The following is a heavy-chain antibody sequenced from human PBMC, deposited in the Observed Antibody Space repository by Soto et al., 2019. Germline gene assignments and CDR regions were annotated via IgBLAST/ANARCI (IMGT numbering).Heavy chain of an antibody. D-gene: IGHD2-15*01. CDR1: GGTFSSYA. CDR3: ASVETQRYYFGMDV. V-gene: IGHV1-69*12. CDR2: IIPTFGTA. J-gene: IGHJ6*02. Sequence: QVQLVQSGAEVKKPGSSVKVSCKASGGTFSSYAISWVRQAPGQGLEWMGGIIPTFGTADYAQKVQGRVTITADESTSTAYMELSSLRSEDTAVYYCASVETQRYYFGMDVWGQGTTVTVSS.